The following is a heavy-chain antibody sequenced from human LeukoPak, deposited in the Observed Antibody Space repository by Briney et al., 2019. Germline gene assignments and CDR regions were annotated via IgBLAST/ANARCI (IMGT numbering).Heavy chain of an antibody. J-gene: IGHJ6*02. CDR1: GFTFSSYW. Sequence: GGSLRLSCAASGFTFSSYWMHWVRQAPGKGLVWVSRINSDGSSTSYADSVKGRFTISRDNAKNTLYLQMNSLRAEDTAVYYCAREQQLVSDYYGMDVWGQGTTVTVSS. CDR3: AREQQLVSDYYGMDV. V-gene: IGHV3-74*01. CDR2: INSDGSST. D-gene: IGHD6-13*01.